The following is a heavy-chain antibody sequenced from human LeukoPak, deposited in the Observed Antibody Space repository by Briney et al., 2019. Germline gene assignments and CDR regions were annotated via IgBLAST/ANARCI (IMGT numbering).Heavy chain of an antibody. D-gene: IGHD3-3*01. CDR3: ARDGRFLEWLLSSDY. CDR1: GFSFSSYS. Sequence: GGSLRLSCAASGFSFSSYSMNWVRQAPGKGLEWVSSVSSSGGFIYYADSVKGRFTISRDNAKNSLYLQMNSLRAEDTAVYYCARDGRFLEWLLSSDYWGQGTLVTVSS. V-gene: IGHV3-21*01. CDR2: VSSSGGFI. J-gene: IGHJ4*02.